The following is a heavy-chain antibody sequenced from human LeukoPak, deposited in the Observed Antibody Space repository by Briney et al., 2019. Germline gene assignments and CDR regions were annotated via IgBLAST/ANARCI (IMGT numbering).Heavy chain of an antibody. CDR3: AKDIRYDSSGSNAFDI. V-gene: IGHV3-9*01. CDR1: GFTFDDYA. CDR2: ISWKSGSI. Sequence: GGSLRLSCAASGFTFDDYAMHWVRQAPGKGLEWVSGISWKSGSIGYADSVKGRFTISRDHAKNSLYLQMNSLRAEDTALYYCAKDIRYDSSGSNAFDIWGQGTIVTVSS. D-gene: IGHD3-22*01. J-gene: IGHJ3*02.